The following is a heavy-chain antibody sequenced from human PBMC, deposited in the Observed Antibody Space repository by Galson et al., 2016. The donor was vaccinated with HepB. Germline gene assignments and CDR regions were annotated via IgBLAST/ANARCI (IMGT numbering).Heavy chain of an antibody. CDR1: GFTFSSYG. D-gene: IGHD3-3*01. V-gene: IGHV3-33*01. J-gene: IGHJ6*02. CDR3: ARDWGFWSDNHYGMDI. Sequence: SLRLSCAASGFTFSSYGMHWVRQAPGMGLEWMATIWYDGSKKYYGDSVKGRFIISRDNSKNTLYLHMNSLRVEDTAVYFCARDWGFWSDNHYGMDIWGQGTTVIVSS. CDR2: IWYDGSKK.